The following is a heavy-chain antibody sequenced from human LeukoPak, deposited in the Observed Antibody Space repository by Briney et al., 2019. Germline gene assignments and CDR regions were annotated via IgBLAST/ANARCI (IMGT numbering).Heavy chain of an antibody. V-gene: IGHV4-34*01. CDR2: INQRGST. CDR1: GGSFNNYS. J-gene: IGHJ4*02. D-gene: IGHD6-13*01. Sequence: PSETLSLTCGVHGGSFNNYSWTSIRQSPGKGLEWIVEINQRGSTTYNPSLRIRFTMSVDSSTHQSSLRLSSFTAADTAVYYCARLGLYTSSWYRYYYFDYWGQGTLVTVSS. CDR3: ARLGLYTSSWYRYYYFDY.